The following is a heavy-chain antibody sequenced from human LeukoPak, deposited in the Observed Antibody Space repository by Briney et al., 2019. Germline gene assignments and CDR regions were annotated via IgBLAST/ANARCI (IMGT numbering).Heavy chain of an antibody. V-gene: IGHV3-30*01. Sequence: QAGGSLRLSCAASGFTFSAYAMHWVRQAPGKGLEWVAVISYVGSNKYYADSVKGRFTISGDKSKDTLYLQMNSLRPEDTAVYYCARGPGPIAGAKNPFDIWGHGTMVTVSS. CDR2: ISYVGSNK. D-gene: IGHD1-26*01. CDR3: ARGPGPIAGAKNPFDI. J-gene: IGHJ3*02. CDR1: GFTFSAYA.